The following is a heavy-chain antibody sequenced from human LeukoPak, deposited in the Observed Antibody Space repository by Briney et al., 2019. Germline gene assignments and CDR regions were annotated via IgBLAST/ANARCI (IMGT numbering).Heavy chain of an antibody. CDR1: GFTFSSYG. Sequence: GGSLRLSCAASGFTFSSYGMSWVRQAPGRGLEWVSFIYADGNTYYADSVKGRFTISRDISKNAVYLQMNSLRAEDTAVYYCVRDSYGYANFDSWGQGNLVNVSS. D-gene: IGHD4-17*01. J-gene: IGHJ4*02. CDR3: VRDSYGYANFDS. V-gene: IGHV3-53*01. CDR2: IYADGNT.